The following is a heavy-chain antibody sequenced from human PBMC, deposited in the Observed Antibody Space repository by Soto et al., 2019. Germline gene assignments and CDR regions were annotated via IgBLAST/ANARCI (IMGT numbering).Heavy chain of an antibody. V-gene: IGHV2-5*01. Sequence: SGPTLVNPTQTLTLTCTFSGFSLSTSGVGVGWIRQPPGKALEWLALIYWNDDKRYSPSLKSRLTITKDTSKNQVVLTMTNMDPVDTATYYCAHSSSLGYCSSTSCYLPNWFDPWGQGTLVTVSS. J-gene: IGHJ5*02. CDR3: AHSSSLGYCSSTSCYLPNWFDP. D-gene: IGHD2-2*01. CDR2: IYWNDDK. CDR1: GFSLSTSGVG.